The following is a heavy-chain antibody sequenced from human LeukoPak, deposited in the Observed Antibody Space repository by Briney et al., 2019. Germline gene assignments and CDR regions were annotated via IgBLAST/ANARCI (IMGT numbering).Heavy chain of an antibody. CDR1: GGSISSYY. D-gene: IGHD3-22*01. Sequence: SETLSLTCTVSGGSISSYYWSWIRQPPGKGLEWIGYIYYSGSTNYNPSLKSRVTISVDTSKNQFSLKLSSVTAADTAVYYCARGWYYDSSGPLGYWGQGTLVIVSS. CDR3: ARGWYYDSSGPLGY. J-gene: IGHJ4*02. V-gene: IGHV4-59*01. CDR2: IYYSGST.